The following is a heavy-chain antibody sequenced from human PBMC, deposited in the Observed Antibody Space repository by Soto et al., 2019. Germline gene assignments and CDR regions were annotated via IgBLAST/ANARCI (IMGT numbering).Heavy chain of an antibody. CDR2: IIPMFGTA. Sequence: QVQLVQSGAEVKKPGSSVKVSCKASGGTFSSYAISWVRQAPGQGLEWMGGIIPMFGTADYAQRFQGRVTITADESTRPAYMERSSLRPEDTAVYYCARHSSSTNYYYYGMDVWGQGTTVTVSS. J-gene: IGHJ6*02. V-gene: IGHV1-69*12. CDR3: ARHSSSTNYYYYGMDV. D-gene: IGHD6-6*01. CDR1: GGTFSSYA.